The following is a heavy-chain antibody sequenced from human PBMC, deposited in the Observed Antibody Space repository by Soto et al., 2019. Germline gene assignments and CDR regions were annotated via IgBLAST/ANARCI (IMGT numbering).Heavy chain of an antibody. CDR2: ISTSGST. Sequence: PSETLSLTCTISGASICDSTHYWGWFRQPPGKGLEWIGSISTSGSTYSNPSLKSRVTISVDTSKNQLSLKLTSVTAADTAVFYCARLDGDSGNWFDPWGQGTLVTVSS. V-gene: IGHV4-39*01. J-gene: IGHJ5*02. D-gene: IGHD4-17*01. CDR3: ARLDGDSGNWFDP. CDR1: GASICDSTHY.